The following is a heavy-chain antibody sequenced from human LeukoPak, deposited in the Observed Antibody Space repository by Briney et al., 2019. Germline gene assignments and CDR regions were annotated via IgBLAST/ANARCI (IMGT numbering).Heavy chain of an antibody. CDR2: IDYGGDSP. D-gene: IGHD6-19*01. V-gene: IGHV3-23*01. CDR3: TRNSGWYGIS. Sequence: GGSLRLSCTGSGFTLSSYEMSWIRQAPGKGLEWVSSIDYGGDSPYYADSVKGRFTMSRDNSKNIVYLQLSTLRPEDTALYYCTRNSGWYGISWGQGTQVTVSS. CDR1: GFTLSSYE. J-gene: IGHJ4*02.